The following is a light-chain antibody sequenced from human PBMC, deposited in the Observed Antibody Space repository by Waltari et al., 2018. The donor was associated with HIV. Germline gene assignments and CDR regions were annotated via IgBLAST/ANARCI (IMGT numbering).Light chain of an antibody. Sequence: QSALTQPASVSGSPGLSIPISCTGTSSDVGSNNVVSWYQQHPGKAPKRLISEVTKRPSSVSNRFSGSKAGNTASLTISGLQAEDVADYYCCSYAGRSTHVFGTGTNVTVL. CDR1: SSDVGSNNV. J-gene: IGLJ1*01. CDR2: EVT. CDR3: CSYAGRSTHV. V-gene: IGLV2-23*02.